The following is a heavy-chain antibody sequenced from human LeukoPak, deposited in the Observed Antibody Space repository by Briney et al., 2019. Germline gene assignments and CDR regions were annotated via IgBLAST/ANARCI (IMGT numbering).Heavy chain of an antibody. CDR3: AKSRDGHNHGLY. CDR1: GFTFSNYG. D-gene: IGHD5-24*01. J-gene: IGHJ4*02. CDR2: MWYDGSNK. Sequence: PGGSLRLSCTASGFTFSNYGMHWVRQPPGKGLEWEAAMWYDGSNKLYADSVKGRFTISRDNSKNTLSLQMNSLRAEDTAVYYCAKSRDGHNHGLYLGQGTLVAVSP. V-gene: IGHV3-33*03.